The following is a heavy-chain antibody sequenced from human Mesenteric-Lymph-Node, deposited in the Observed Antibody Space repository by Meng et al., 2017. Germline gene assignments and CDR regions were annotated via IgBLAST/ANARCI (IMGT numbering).Heavy chain of an antibody. CDR2: ISQRGST. J-gene: IGHJ4*02. V-gene: IGHV4-4*02. CDR1: GGSITSNNW. D-gene: IGHD1-20*01. Sequence: QVQLQEFGPGLVKPLETLFPPCTVSGGSITSNNWWTWVRQPPGKGLEWIGEISQRGSTNYNPSLKSRVTISLDKSKNQFFLTLNSVTAADTAVYYCARASYSWNLGDFWGQGTLVTVSS. CDR3: ARASYSWNLGDF.